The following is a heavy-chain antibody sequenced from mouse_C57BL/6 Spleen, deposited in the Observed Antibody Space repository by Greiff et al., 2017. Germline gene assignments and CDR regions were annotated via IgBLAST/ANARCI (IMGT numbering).Heavy chain of an antibody. D-gene: IGHD2-1*01. Sequence: QVQLKQPGAELVKPGASVKMSCKASGYTFTSYWITWVKQRPGQGLEWIGDIYPGSGSTNYNEKFKSKATLTVDTSSSTAYMQLSSLTSEDSAVYYCARGQGNYGFYYFDYWGQGTTLTVSS. J-gene: IGHJ2*01. CDR3: ARGQGNYGFYYFDY. V-gene: IGHV1-55*01. CDR2: IYPGSGST. CDR1: GYTFTSYW.